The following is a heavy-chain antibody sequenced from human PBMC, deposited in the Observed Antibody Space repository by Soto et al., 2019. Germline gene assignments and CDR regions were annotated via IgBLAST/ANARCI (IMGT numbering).Heavy chain of an antibody. CDR1: GYTFTSYY. Sequence: ASVKVSCKASGYTFTSYYMHWVRQATGQGLEWMGIINPSGGSTSYAQKFQGRVTMTRDTSTSTVYMELSSLRSEDTAVYYCARENVVVPAARFSRWFDPWGQGTLVTVSS. V-gene: IGHV1-46*03. CDR2: INPSGGST. J-gene: IGHJ5*02. D-gene: IGHD2-2*01. CDR3: ARENVVVPAARFSRWFDP.